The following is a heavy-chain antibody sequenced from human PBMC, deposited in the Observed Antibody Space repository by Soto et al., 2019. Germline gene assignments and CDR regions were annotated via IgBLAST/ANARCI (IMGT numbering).Heavy chain of an antibody. V-gene: IGHV3-23*01. CDR1: GFTFSSCA. J-gene: IGHJ4*02. D-gene: IGHD2-2*01. CDR2: ISDSGGST. CDR3: AKDRASGVIVPAAIFDY. Sequence: EVQLLESGGGLVQPGGSLRLSCAASGFTFSSCAMSWVRQAPGKGLEWVSGISDSGGSTYYADSVKGRFTISRDNSKNTLFLQMHSLSAEDTAVYYCAKDRASGVIVPAAIFDYWGQGALVSVSS.